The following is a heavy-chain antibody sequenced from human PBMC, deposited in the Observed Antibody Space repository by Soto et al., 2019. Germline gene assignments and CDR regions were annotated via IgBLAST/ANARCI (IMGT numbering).Heavy chain of an antibody. CDR1: GGTFSSYT. J-gene: IGHJ5*02. D-gene: IGHD4-17*01. Sequence: QVQLVQSGAEVKKPGSSVKVSCKASGGTFSSYTISWVRQAPGQGLEWMGRIIPILGIANYAQKFQGRVTITADKSTSTAYMELSSLRSEDTAVYYCARGGTMVTANWFDPWGQGTLVTVSS. CDR2: IIPILGIA. V-gene: IGHV1-69*02. CDR3: ARGGTMVTANWFDP.